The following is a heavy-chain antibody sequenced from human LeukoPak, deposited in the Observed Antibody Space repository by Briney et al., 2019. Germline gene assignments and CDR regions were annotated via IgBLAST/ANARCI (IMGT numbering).Heavy chain of an antibody. CDR1: GFTFSSYG. J-gene: IGHJ4*02. D-gene: IGHD3-10*01. CDR3: AKDLPDYYGSGSPPDY. V-gene: IGHV3-30*02. CDR2: IRYDGSNK. Sequence: GGSLRLSCAASGFTFSSYGMHWVRQAPGTGLEWVAFIRYDGSNKYYADSVKGRFTISRDNSKNTLYLQMNSLRAEDTAVYYCAKDLPDYYGSGSPPDYWGQGTLVTVSS.